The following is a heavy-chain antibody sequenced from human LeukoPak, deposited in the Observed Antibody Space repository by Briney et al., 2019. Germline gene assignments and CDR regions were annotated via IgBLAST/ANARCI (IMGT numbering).Heavy chain of an antibody. CDR2: ISYNGIDK. CDR3: AREYTGTHKAFDI. Sequence: GGSLRLSCAASGFTFNDYAMHWVRQPPGKGLEWVAFISYNGIDKYYADSVKGRFTISRDDSTNTLYLQMNSLRAEDTAVYYCAREYTGTHKAFDIWGQGTMVTVSS. D-gene: IGHD1-1*01. J-gene: IGHJ3*02. V-gene: IGHV3-30*04. CDR1: GFTFNDYA.